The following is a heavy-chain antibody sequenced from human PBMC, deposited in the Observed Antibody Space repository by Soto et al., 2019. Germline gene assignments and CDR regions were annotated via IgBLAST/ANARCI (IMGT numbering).Heavy chain of an antibody. V-gene: IGHV4-59*01. CDR3: AXDRYFYDSRGYYRTLDS. D-gene: IGHD3-22*01. CDR1: GGSFSNDY. J-gene: IGHJ5*01. Sequence: NPSETLSLTCVISGGSFSNDYWTWIRQSPGKGLEWIGYIFHSGITDYNPSVKSRVTISIDKSRNLFSLNLTSVTAADTAVYYCAXDRYFYDSRGYYRTLDSWGQGTLVTVSS. CDR2: IFHSGIT.